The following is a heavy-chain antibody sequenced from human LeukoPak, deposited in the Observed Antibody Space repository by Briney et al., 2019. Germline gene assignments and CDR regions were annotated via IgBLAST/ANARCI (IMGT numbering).Heavy chain of an antibody. D-gene: IGHD4-17*01. J-gene: IGHJ4*02. CDR1: EFTFRTNG. Sequence: GGSLRLSCEASEFTFRTNGCPWSRKPPAKGWNGWTFICYDGTTKHYADSVKGRFTISRDDPKKTLYLQMDSLRVEDTAVYYCAKDRFGDQGTSYYIDQWGQGTLVTVSA. CDR3: AKDRFGDQGTSYYIDQ. CDR2: ICYDGTTK. V-gene: IGHV3-30*02.